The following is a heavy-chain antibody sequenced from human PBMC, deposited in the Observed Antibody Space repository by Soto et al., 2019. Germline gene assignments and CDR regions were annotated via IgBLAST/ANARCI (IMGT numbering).Heavy chain of an antibody. J-gene: IGHJ4*02. V-gene: IGHV4-30-2*01. CDR2: LYHIGST. Sequence: QLQLQESGSGLVKPSQTLSLTCAVSGGSISSGGYSWSWIRQPPGKGLAWIGYLYHIGSTYYNPFLKSRLTISVDRSKKHCSLKLSSVTAAETAVYYCARVPVYRGQGTLVTDSS. CDR1: GGSISSGGYS. CDR3: ARVPVY.